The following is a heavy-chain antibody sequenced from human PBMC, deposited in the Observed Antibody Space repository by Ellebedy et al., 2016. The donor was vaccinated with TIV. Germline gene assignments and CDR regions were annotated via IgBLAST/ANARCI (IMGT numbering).Heavy chain of an antibody. V-gene: IGHV4-59*08. CDR1: GDSISSYY. Sequence: SETLSLTCSVSGDSISSYYWSWIRQPPGKGLEWIGNFCYNGSTNYNSSLKSRVTISVDTSKNQFSLKLSSVTAADTAVYYCATLGVHDAFDIWGQGTMVTVSS. CDR3: ATLGVHDAFDI. CDR2: FCYNGST. D-gene: IGHD3-16*01. J-gene: IGHJ3*02.